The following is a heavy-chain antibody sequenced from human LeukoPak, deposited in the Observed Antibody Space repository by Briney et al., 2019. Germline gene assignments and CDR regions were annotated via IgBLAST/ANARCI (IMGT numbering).Heavy chain of an antibody. Sequence: ASVKVSCKASGYTFTGSYIHWVRQAPGQGLEWMGWIYPDSGVTKYAQNFQGRVTMTRDTSISTASMEMRSLKSDDTAVYYCARDFGSSSAWYEFDYWGQGTLVTVSS. J-gene: IGHJ4*02. CDR3: ARDFGSSSAWYEFDY. D-gene: IGHD6-19*01. V-gene: IGHV1-2*02. CDR2: IYPDSGVT. CDR1: GYTFTGSY.